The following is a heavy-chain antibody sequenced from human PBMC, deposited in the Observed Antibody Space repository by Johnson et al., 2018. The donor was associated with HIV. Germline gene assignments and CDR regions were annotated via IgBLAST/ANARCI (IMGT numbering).Heavy chain of an antibody. V-gene: IGHV3-66*01. D-gene: IGHD6-6*01. Sequence: MLLVESGGALVQPGGSLRLSCAGSGFNVSDNYMSWVRQAPGKGLEWVSVIYSGGSTFNAHSVKGRFTISRDNSENTLYLQMNSLRAEDTAMYYCARVSSIAALWDAFDIWGQGTMVTVSS. J-gene: IGHJ3*02. CDR2: IYSGGST. CDR3: ARVSSIAALWDAFDI. CDR1: GFNVSDNY.